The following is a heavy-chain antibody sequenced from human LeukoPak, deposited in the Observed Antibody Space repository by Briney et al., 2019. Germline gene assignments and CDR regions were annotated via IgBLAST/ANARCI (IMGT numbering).Heavy chain of an antibody. D-gene: IGHD1-14*01. CDR3: AKTPPSYGR. Sequence: GGSLRLSCAVSGFTFDDYAMRWVRQAPGKGLEWVSLISGDGATTYYADSVKGRFTISRDNSKNSLYLQMNSLRTEDTALYYCAKTPPSYGRWGQGTLVTVSP. V-gene: IGHV3-43*02. J-gene: IGHJ4*02. CDR1: GFTFDDYA. CDR2: ISGDGATT.